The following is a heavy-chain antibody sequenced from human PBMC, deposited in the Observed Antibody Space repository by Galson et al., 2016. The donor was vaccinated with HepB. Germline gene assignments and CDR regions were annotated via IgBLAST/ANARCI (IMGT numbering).Heavy chain of an antibody. V-gene: IGHV4-39*01. CDR2: IYHTRST. Sequence: SETLSLTCTLSGGSIDTVAFYWAWIRQTPGKGLEWIGSIYHTRSTYPSASLKSRVIMSVDKSMHQFSLTLRSLTVAGSAVYYCARSTAVSGRRSWGYLDPWGQGTLVSVSS. CDR1: GGSIDTVAFY. D-gene: IGHD6-19*01. CDR3: ARSTAVSGRRSWGYLDP. J-gene: IGHJ5*02.